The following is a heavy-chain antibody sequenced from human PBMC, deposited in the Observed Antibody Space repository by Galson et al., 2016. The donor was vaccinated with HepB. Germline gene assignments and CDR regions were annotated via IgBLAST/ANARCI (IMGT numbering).Heavy chain of an antibody. CDR1: GFTFSTYA. CDR2: ISGSGSST. Sequence: SLRLSCAASGFTFSTYAMSWVRKAPGKGLEWVSLISGSGSSTFYADSVKGRFTISRDNSKNTLYLQMNSLRAEDTAVYYCAKRYCSGGSCYHVDHWGQGTLVTVSP. CDR3: AKRYCSGGSCYHVDH. D-gene: IGHD2-15*01. J-gene: IGHJ5*02. V-gene: IGHV3-23*01.